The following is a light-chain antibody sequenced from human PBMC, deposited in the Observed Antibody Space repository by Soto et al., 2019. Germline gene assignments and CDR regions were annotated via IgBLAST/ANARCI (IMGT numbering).Light chain of an antibody. CDR1: QSVSSSY. CDR3: QQYGYSSWT. J-gene: IGKJ1*01. CDR2: AAS. V-gene: IGKV3-20*01. Sequence: EIVMTQSPATLSVSPGERATFSCRASQSVSSSYLAWYQQKPGQAPRILIFAASSRATGIPDRFNGSGSGTDFTLTISRLEPGDFAVYYCQQYGYSSWTFGQGTKVDIK.